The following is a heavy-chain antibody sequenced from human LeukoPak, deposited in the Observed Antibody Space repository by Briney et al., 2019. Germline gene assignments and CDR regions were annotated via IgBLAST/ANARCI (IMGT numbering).Heavy chain of an antibody. D-gene: IGHD2-21*02. Sequence: ASVKVSYKASGGTFSSYAISRVRQAPGQGLEWMGGIIPIFGTANYAQKFQGRVTITADESTSTAYMELSSLRSEDTAVYYCARDPSTYCGGDCYSGMDYYYYGMDVWGQGTTVTVSS. CDR1: GGTFSSYA. CDR3: ARDPSTYCGGDCYSGMDYYYYGMDV. CDR2: IIPIFGTA. J-gene: IGHJ6*02. V-gene: IGHV1-69*13.